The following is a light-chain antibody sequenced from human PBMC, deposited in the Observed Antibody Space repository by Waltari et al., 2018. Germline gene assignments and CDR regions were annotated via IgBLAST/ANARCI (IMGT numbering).Light chain of an antibody. CDR1: ENISDY. CDR2: AAS. Sequence: DVQMTQSPSSLSASVGDRVSITCRASENISDYLNWFLQRPGKAPELLIYAASTLQSGVPSRFSGSGSGTDFTLAISSLEPEDIATYYCQQSYSAPSTFGQGTKVGIK. J-gene: IGKJ1*01. V-gene: IGKV1-39*01. CDR3: QQSYSAPST.